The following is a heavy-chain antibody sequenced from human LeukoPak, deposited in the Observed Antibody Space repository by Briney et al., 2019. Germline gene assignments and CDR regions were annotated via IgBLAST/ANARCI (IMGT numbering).Heavy chain of an antibody. CDR3: ATTLGSGWKFDY. J-gene: IGHJ4*02. CDR2: ISYDGSKK. Sequence: PGGSLRLSCAASGFTFSSYGMHWVRQAPGKGLEWVAVISYDGSKKYPDSVKGRFTISRDNSKNTLYLQMNSLRAEDTAVYYCATTLGSGWKFDYWGQGTLVTVSS. D-gene: IGHD6-19*01. V-gene: IGHV3-30*19. CDR1: GFTFSSYG.